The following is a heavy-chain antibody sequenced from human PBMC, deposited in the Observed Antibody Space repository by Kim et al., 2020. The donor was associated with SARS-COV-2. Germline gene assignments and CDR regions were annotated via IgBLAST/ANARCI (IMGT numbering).Heavy chain of an antibody. V-gene: IGHV4-4*02. D-gene: IGHD6-13*01. J-gene: IGHJ4*02. CDR3: AWSGSAGYFGY. Sequence: SETLSLTCAVSGGSISSSNWWSWVRQPPGKGLEWIGKIYHSGSTNYNPSLKSRVTISVDKSKNQFSLKLSSVTAADTAVYYCAWSGSAGYFGYWGQGTLVTVSS. CDR2: IYHSGST. CDR1: GGSISSSNW.